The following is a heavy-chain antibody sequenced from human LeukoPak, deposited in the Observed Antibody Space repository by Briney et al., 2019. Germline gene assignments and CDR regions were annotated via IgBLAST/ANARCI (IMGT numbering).Heavy chain of an antibody. CDR3: ARGPYGSGSQTFDY. Sequence: SQTLSLTCTVSGGSNSNGNYYWSWIRQPPGKGLEWIGYIYYGGSTNYNPSLKSRVTISVDTSKNQFSLKLSSVTAADTAVYYCARGPYGSGSQTFDYWGQGTLVTVSS. CDR1: GGSNSNGNYY. CDR2: IYYGGST. V-gene: IGHV4-61*01. J-gene: IGHJ4*02. D-gene: IGHD3-10*01.